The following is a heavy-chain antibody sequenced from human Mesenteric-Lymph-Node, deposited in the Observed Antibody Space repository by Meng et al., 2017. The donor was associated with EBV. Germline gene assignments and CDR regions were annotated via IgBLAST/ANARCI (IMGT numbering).Heavy chain of an antibody. CDR1: SVYARRGDC. J-gene: IGHJ4*02. Sequence: QVHLQESAPGLVTHVGILSLGGAVNSVYARRGDCWYWVRQPPGKGLEWMGELSHSESTNYNPSLKSRVTISLDKSENQFSLRMTSVTAADTAMYYCAASSGWWRLDYWGQGILVTVSS. V-gene: IGHV4-4*02. CDR2: LSHSEST. D-gene: IGHD6-19*01. CDR3: AASSGWWRLDY.